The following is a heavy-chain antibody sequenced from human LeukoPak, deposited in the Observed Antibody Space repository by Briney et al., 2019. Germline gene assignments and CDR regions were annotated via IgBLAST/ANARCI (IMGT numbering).Heavy chain of an antibody. CDR1: GGSISSSSYH. CDR2: IYYSGKT. J-gene: IGHJ5*02. V-gene: IGHV4-39*07. CDR3: AREGRRLELGGWFDP. D-gene: IGHD1-7*01. Sequence: SETLSLTCTVSGGSISSSSYHWGWIRQPPGKGLEWIGNIYYSGKTYYNPSLKSRVTISVDTSKNQFSLKLSSVTAADTAVYYCAREGRRLELGGWFDPWGQGTLVTVSS.